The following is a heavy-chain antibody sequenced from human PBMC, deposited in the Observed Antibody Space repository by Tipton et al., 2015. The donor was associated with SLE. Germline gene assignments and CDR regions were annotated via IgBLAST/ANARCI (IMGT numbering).Heavy chain of an antibody. CDR3: ARMPLGGHFDY. CDR1: GGSISGNYW. CDR2: IYESGST. J-gene: IGHJ4*02. D-gene: IGHD2-2*01. Sequence: TLSLTCAFSGGSISGNYWWSWVRQPPGKGLEWIGEIYESGSTYYNPSLKSRVTISVDTSKNQFSLKLSSVTAADTAVYYCARMPLGGHFDYWGQGTLVTVSS. V-gene: IGHV4-4*02.